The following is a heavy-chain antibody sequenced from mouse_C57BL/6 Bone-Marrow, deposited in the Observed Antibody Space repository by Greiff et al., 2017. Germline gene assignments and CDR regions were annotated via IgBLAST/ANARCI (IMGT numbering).Heavy chain of an antibody. J-gene: IGHJ1*03. CDR1: GFTFSDYY. V-gene: IGHV5-12*01. Sequence: EVKLVESGGGLVQPGGSLKLSCAASGFTFSDYYMYWVRQTPEKRLEWVAYISNGGGSTYYPDTVKGRFTISRDNAKNTLYLQMSRLKSEDTAMYYCARPPWYFDVWGTGTTVTVSS. CDR3: ARPPWYFDV. CDR2: ISNGGGST.